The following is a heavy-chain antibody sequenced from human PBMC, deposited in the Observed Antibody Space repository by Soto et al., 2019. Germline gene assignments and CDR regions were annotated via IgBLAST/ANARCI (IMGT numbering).Heavy chain of an antibody. CDR1: GFTFSNYA. Sequence: EVQLLESGGGLVQPGGSLRLSCAASGFTFSNYAMSWVRQDPGKGLEWLSSISASGGSTYYADSVKGRFTISRDNSKDTLYLQMYALRAEDTAVYYCAKRHSSCFYYWGQGTLVTVSS. CDR3: AKRHSSCFYY. J-gene: IGHJ4*02. D-gene: IGHD6-13*01. CDR2: ISASGGST. V-gene: IGHV3-23*01.